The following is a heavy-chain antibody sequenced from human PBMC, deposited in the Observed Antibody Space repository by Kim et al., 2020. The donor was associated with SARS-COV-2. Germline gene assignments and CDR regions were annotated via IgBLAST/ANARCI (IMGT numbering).Heavy chain of an antibody. CDR1: GGSISSYY. Sequence: SETLSLTCTVSGGSISSYYWSWIRQPPGKGLEGIGYIYYSGSTNYNPSLKSRVTISVDTSKNQFSLKLSSVTAADTAVYYCARSWTYYYDSSGYYWYFDLWGRGTLVTVSS. V-gene: IGHV4-59*08. CDR3: ARSWTYYYDSSGYYWYFDL. J-gene: IGHJ2*01. CDR2: IYYSGST. D-gene: IGHD3-22*01.